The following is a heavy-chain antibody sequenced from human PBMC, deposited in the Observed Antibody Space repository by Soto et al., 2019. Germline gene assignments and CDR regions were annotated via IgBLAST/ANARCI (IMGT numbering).Heavy chain of an antibody. J-gene: IGHJ6*02. CDR1: GFTFSSYA. CDR3: AKSFFHGSGWKKRSLNSPDLYYYYAMDV. CDR2: ISGSGGST. D-gene: IGHD6-19*01. Sequence: PGGSLRLSCAASGFTFSSYAMSWVRQAPGKGLEWVSAISGSGGSTYYADSVKGRFTISRDNSKNTLYLQMNSLRAEDTAVYYCAKSFFHGSGWKKRSLNSPDLYYYYAMDVWGQGTTVTVSS. V-gene: IGHV3-23*01.